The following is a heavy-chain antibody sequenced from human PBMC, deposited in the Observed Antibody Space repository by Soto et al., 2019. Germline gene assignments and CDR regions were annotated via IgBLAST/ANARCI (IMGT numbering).Heavy chain of an antibody. Sequence: EVHLVESGGGLVQPGGSLRLSCAASGFTFSSYILNWVRQAPGKGLEWVSYITSSGTTVYYADSVRGRFTISRDNAKNSLYLQMNSLRDDDTAVYYCARGSSNWAYYFDFWGQGTLVTVSS. CDR1: GFTFSSYI. CDR2: ITSSGTTV. D-gene: IGHD6-13*01. J-gene: IGHJ4*02. V-gene: IGHV3-48*02. CDR3: ARGSSNWAYYFDF.